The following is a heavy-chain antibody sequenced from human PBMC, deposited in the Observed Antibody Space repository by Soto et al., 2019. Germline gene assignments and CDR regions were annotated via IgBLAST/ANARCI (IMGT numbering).Heavy chain of an antibody. CDR2: ISSSSSYI. Sequence: GGSLRLSCAASGFTFSSYSMNWVRQAPGKGLEWVSSISSSSSYIYYADSVKGRFTISRDNAKNSLYLQMNSLRAEDTAVYYCARDLVRDYDFWSGYSNGGDYWGQGTLVTVSS. CDR1: GFTFSSYS. V-gene: IGHV3-21*01. D-gene: IGHD3-3*01. CDR3: ARDLVRDYDFWSGYSNGGDY. J-gene: IGHJ4*02.